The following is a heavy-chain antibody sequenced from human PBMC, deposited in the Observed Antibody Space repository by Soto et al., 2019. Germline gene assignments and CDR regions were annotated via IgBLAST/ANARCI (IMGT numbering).Heavy chain of an antibody. Sequence: SETLSLTCTVSGGSISSYYWSWIRQPPGKGLEWIGYIYYSGSTNYNPSLKSRVTISVDTSKNQFSLKLSSVTAADTAVYYCVRDGGYCSSTSCHDAFDIWGQGTMVTVSS. CDR3: VRDGGYCSSTSCHDAFDI. D-gene: IGHD2-2*01. CDR1: GGSISSYY. J-gene: IGHJ3*02. V-gene: IGHV4-59*01. CDR2: IYYSGST.